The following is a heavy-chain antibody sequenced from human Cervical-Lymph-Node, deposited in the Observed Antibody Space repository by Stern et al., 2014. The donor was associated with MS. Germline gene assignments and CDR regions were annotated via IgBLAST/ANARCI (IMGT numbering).Heavy chain of an antibody. CDR1: GFTFSSYG. J-gene: IGHJ4*02. CDR2: ISYDGNHK. CDR3: ARDYEDTSMLFDH. V-gene: IGHV3-30*03. Sequence: EQLVESGGAVVQPGRSLRLYWAASGFTFSSYGMHWCRQGPGMGLECVTVISYDGNHKDYAASVKGRFTISRDNSKNTLHLQMNSVTPDDTAIYYCARDYEDTSMLFDHWGQGTLVTVSA. D-gene: IGHD2-8*01.